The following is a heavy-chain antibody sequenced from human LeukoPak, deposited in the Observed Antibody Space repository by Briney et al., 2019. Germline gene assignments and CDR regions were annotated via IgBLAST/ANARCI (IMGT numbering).Heavy chain of an antibody. D-gene: IGHD5-18*01. CDR3: AGGLTTWIRYYYYYMDV. CDR2: IYSGGST. J-gene: IGHJ6*03. CDR1: GFTVSSNY. Sequence: GGSLRLSCAASGFTVSSNYMSWVRQAPGKGLEWVSVIYSGGSTYYADSVKGRFTISRDNSKNTLYLQMNSLRAEDTAVYYCAGGLTTWIRYYYYYMDVWGKGTTVTVSS. V-gene: IGHV3-66*02.